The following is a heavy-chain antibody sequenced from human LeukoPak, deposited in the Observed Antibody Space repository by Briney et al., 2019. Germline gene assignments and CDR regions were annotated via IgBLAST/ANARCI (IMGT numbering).Heavy chain of an antibody. V-gene: IGHV3-23*01. Sequence: GGSLRLSCAASGFTFSSYAMSWVRQAPGSGLEWVSSISGSGDNTYYADSVKGRFTISRDPSKNTLYLQMNSLGADDTAVYYCGSYSSTLDVWGQGTTVTVSS. CDR1: GFTFSSYA. J-gene: IGHJ6*02. CDR2: ISGSGDNT. CDR3: GSYSSTLDV. D-gene: IGHD6-13*01.